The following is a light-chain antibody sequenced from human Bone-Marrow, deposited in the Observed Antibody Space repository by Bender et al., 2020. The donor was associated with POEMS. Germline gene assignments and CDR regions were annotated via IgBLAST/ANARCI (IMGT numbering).Light chain of an antibody. CDR2: EDT. J-gene: IGLJ3*02. Sequence: SYDLTQPPSVSVSPGQTARITCSADALPKQYAFWYQQRSGQAPVLVIYEDTKRPSGIPERFSGSTSGTVATLTINGAQVEDEADYFCFSTKMFAGGTKLTVL. V-gene: IGLV3-10*01. CDR1: ALPKQY. CDR3: FSTKM.